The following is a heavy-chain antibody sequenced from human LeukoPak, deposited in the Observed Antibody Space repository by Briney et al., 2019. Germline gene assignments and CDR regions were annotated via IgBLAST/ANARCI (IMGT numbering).Heavy chain of an antibody. J-gene: IGHJ4*02. V-gene: IGHV3-30-3*01. CDR3: ARAIAAAGTGDY. Sequence: GRSLRLSCAASGFTFSSYAMHWVRQAPGKGLEWMAVISYDGSNKYYADSVKGRFTISRDNSKNTLYLQMNSLRAEDTAVYYCARAIAAAGTGDYWGQGTLVTVSS. CDR1: GFTFSSYA. CDR2: ISYDGSNK. D-gene: IGHD6-13*01.